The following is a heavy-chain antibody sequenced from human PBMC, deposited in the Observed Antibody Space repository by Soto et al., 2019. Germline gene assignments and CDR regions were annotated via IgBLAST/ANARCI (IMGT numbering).Heavy chain of an antibody. Sequence: QVQLVESGGDLVKPGGSLRLSCAASGSTLSDYYMSWIRQAPGKGLEWISYIDTSGTKIYYADSVKGRFTITRDNAKNSLSLEMNSLRDEDTAVYYCASHYDMWSGYLSPVDYWGQGTLVTVSS. CDR1: GSTLSDYY. J-gene: IGHJ4*02. D-gene: IGHD3-3*01. V-gene: IGHV3-11*01. CDR2: IDTSGTKI. CDR3: ASHYDMWSGYLSPVDY.